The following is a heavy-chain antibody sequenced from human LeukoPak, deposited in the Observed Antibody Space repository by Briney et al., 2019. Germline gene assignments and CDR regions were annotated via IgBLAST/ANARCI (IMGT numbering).Heavy chain of an antibody. CDR1: SASISSSPYY. CDR3: AKSGGYGLIDY. V-gene: IGHV4-39*01. J-gene: IGHJ4*01. D-gene: IGHD6-25*01. Sequence: SETLSLTCTVSSASISSSPYYWGWIRQSPGKGLEWIGSISYSGTTYYNPSLKSRVTISIDTSKNQVSLKMSSVTAADTAVYYCAKSGGYGLIDYWGQGTLVTVSS. CDR2: ISYSGTT.